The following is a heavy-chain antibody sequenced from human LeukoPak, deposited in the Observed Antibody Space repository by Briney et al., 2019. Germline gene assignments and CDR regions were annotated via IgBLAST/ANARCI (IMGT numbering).Heavy chain of an antibody. CDR1: GFTFSDYQ. CDR2: ISSSSSIT. CDR3: ARVSYVASGVIGLMYV. D-gene: IGHD3-10*02. J-gene: IGHJ6*02. V-gene: IGHV3-11*01. Sequence: GGSLRLSCAASGFTFSDYQMSWVRQAPGKGLECVSYISSSSSITYYTDSVRGRFTISRDNAKQSLSLQMDNLRVEDTAVYYCARVSYVASGVIGLMYVWGQGTTVTVSS.